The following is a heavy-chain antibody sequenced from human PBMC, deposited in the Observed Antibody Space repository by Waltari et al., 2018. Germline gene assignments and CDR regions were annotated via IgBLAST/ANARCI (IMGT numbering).Heavy chain of an antibody. J-gene: IGHJ5*02. CDR1: GFPFSNYG. CDR3: ARTRDEDCGGGSCYDRWFDP. D-gene: IGHD2-15*01. CDR2: IWSDEKNK. Sequence: QVQLVEAGGGVVQPGGSLRLSCAASGFPFSNYGIICFLHVPGKGLEWVAFIWSDEKNKHYADSVQCRFTISRDNAKNSLYLQMNSLRPEDTALYYCARTRDEDCGGGSCYDRWFDPWGQGTQVTVSS. V-gene: IGHV3-33*01.